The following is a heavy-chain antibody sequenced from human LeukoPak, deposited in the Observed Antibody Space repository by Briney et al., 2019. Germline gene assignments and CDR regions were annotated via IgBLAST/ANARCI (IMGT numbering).Heavy chain of an antibody. J-gene: IGHJ3*02. Sequence: SVKVSCKASGGTFSSYAISWVRQAPGQGLEWMGGIIPIFGTANYAQKFQGRVTITTDESTSTAYMELSSLRSEDTAVYYCARVLVTHGIGAFDIWGQGTMVTVSS. CDR1: GGTFSSYA. CDR2: IIPIFGTA. CDR3: ARVLVTHGIGAFDI. V-gene: IGHV1-69*05. D-gene: IGHD4-23*01.